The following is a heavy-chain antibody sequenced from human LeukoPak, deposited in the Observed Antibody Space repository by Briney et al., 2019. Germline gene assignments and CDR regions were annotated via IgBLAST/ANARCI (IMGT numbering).Heavy chain of an antibody. CDR3: ARQRGSH. CDR1: GFTFSSSW. V-gene: IGHV3-7*01. Sequence: GASLRLSCAASGFTFSSSWMNWDRQAPGKGLEWVALIKQEENEIYYADSVKGRFTISTDTAKNSLYLQMNSLRVEDTAVYYCARQRGSHWGQGTLVTVSS. J-gene: IGHJ4*02. CDR2: IKQEENEI. D-gene: IGHD5-12*01.